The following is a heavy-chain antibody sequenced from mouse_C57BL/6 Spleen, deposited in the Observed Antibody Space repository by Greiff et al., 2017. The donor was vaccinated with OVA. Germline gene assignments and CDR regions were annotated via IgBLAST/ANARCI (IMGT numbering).Heavy chain of an antibody. CDR2: ISYDGSN. V-gene: IGHV3-6*01. CDR3: ARGGIYYDLQAMDY. CDR1: GYSITSGYY. J-gene: IGHJ4*01. Sequence: EVQLVESGPGLVKPSQSLSLTCSVTGYSITSGYYWNWIRQFPGNKLEWMGYISYDGSNNYNPSLKNRISITRDTSRNQFFLKLNSVTTEDTATYYCARGGIYYDLQAMDYWGQGTSVTVSS. D-gene: IGHD2-4*01.